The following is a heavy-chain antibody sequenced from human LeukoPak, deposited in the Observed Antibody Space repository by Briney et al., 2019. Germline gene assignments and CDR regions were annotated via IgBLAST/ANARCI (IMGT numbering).Heavy chain of an antibody. CDR3: ARGGPVDSNDY. CDR1: GFTFSTYG. J-gene: IGHJ4*02. D-gene: IGHD3/OR15-3a*01. CDR2: ISSSSSYI. Sequence: GGTLRLSCAASGFTFSTYGMTWVRQAPGKGLEWVSSISSSSSYIYYADSVKGRFTISRDNAKNSLYLQMNSLRAEDTAVYYCARGGPVDSNDYWGQGTLVTVSS. V-gene: IGHV3-21*01.